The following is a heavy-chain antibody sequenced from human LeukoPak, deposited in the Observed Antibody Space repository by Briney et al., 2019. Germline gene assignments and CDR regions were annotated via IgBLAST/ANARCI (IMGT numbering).Heavy chain of an antibody. D-gene: IGHD6-13*01. CDR2: ISYDGSNK. CDR1: GFTFSSYA. J-gene: IGHJ4*02. V-gene: IGHV3-30*04. Sequence: GGSLRLSCAASGFTFSSYAMHWVRQAPGKGLEWVAVISYDGSNKYYADSVKGRFTISRDNSKNTLYLQMNSLRAEDTAVYCCARTGLIIAAAALPGGGYWGQGTLVTVSS. CDR3: ARTGLIIAAAALPGGGY.